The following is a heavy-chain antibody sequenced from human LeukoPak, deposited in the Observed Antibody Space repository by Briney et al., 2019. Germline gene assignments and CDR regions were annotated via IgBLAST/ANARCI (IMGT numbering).Heavy chain of an antibody. D-gene: IGHD6-13*01. V-gene: IGHV3-53*01. CDR2: MYSRGDT. Sequence: GGSLRLSCAASGFTVSDNYMSWVRQAPGKGLEWVSVMYSRGDTYYADSVKGRFTFSRDISKNTLYLQMNGLRTEDAAMYYCARDAPQVPAAGVLASWGQGTLVTVSS. CDR3: ARDAPQVPAAGVLAS. CDR1: GFTVSDNY. J-gene: IGHJ5*02.